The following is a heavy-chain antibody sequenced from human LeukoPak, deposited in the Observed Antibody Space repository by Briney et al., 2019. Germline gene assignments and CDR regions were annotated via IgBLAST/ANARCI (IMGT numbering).Heavy chain of an antibody. D-gene: IGHD3-22*01. V-gene: IGHV3-30*18. CDR1: GFPFSSYG. CDR3: AKEAPPYYYDSSGWYFDL. CDR2: ISYDGSNK. Sequence: GGSLRLSCAASGFPFSSYGMHWVRQAPGKGLEWVAVISYDGSNKYYADSVKGRFTISRDNSKNTLYLQMNSLRAEDTAVYYCAKEAPPYYYDSSGWYFDLWGRGTLVTVSS. J-gene: IGHJ2*01.